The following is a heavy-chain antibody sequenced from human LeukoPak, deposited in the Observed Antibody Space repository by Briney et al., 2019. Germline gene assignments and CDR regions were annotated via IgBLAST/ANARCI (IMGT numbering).Heavy chain of an antibody. Sequence: GGSLRLSCAASGFTFSGSAMHWVRQASGKGLEWVGRIRSKANSYATAYAASVKGRFTISRDDSKNTAYLQMNSLKTEDTAVYYCARGGYSWYYYYMDVWGKGTTVTVSS. D-gene: IGHD3-22*01. CDR3: ARGGYSWYYYYMDV. CDR1: GFTFSGSA. V-gene: IGHV3-73*01. CDR2: IRSKANSYAT. J-gene: IGHJ6*03.